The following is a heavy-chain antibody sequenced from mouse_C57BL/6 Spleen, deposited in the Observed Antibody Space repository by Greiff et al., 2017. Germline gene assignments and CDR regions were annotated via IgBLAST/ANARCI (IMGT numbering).Heavy chain of an antibody. J-gene: IGHJ1*03. CDR2: ISSGSSTI. CDR1: GFTFSDYG. Sequence: DVMLVESGGGLVKPGGSLKLSCAASGFTFSDYGMNWVRQAPEKGLEWVAYISSGSSTIYYADTVKGRFTISRDNAKNTLFLQMTSLRSEDTAMYYCARNGYYWYFDVWGTGTTVTVSS. CDR3: ARNGYYWYFDV. V-gene: IGHV5-17*01. D-gene: IGHD2-2*01.